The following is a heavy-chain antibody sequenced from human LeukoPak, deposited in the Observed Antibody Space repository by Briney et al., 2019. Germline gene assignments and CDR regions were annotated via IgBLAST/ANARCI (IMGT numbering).Heavy chain of an antibody. CDR3: TRSRPGTETGQPNFDY. Sequence: PGGSLRLSCASSGVSLSTYSMICVRQAPGKGLEWVSYISSISSIIYYADSVKDRFTISRDNARNSLYLQMNSLRAEDAAVYYCTRSRPGTETGQPNFDYWGQGTLVTVSS. V-gene: IGHV3-48*01. CDR2: ISSISSII. D-gene: IGHD4-11*01. J-gene: IGHJ4*02. CDR1: GVSLSTYS.